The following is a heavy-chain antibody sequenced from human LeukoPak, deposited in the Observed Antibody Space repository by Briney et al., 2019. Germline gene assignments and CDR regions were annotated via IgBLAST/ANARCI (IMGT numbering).Heavy chain of an antibody. J-gene: IGHJ3*02. CDR2: IYHSGST. CDR3: ARAGRGSSWFLGAFDI. Sequence: SGTLSLTCAVSGGSISSSNWWSWVRQPPGKGLEWIGEIYHSGSTNYNPSLKSRVTISVDKSKNQFSLKLSSVTAADTAVYYCARAGRGSSWFLGAFDIWGQGTMVTVSS. V-gene: IGHV4-4*02. D-gene: IGHD6-13*01. CDR1: GGSISSSNW.